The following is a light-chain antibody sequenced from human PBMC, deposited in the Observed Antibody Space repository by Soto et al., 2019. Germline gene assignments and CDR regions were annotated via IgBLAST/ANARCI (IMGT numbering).Light chain of an antibody. CDR2: SDN. Sequence: QSVLTQPPSASGTPGQRVTISCSGSSSNIGRNYVCWYQLLPRTAPKLLIHSDNTRPSGVPDRFSGSKSGTSASLAISGLQSEDEADYYCASWDDNLNGPVFGRGTKLTVL. J-gene: IGLJ2*01. V-gene: IGLV1-44*01. CDR3: ASWDDNLNGPV. CDR1: SSNIGRNY.